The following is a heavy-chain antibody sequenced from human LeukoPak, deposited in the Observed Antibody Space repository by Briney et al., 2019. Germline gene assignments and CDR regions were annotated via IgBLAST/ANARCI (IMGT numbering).Heavy chain of an antibody. Sequence: SETLPLTCTVSGGSISSSSYYWGWIRQPPGMGLEWIAGIYYSGSTYYNPSLKSRITIAVDTSKNQFSLKLSSVTAADTAVYYCARDLATVLGYCSGGSCYPDSWGQGTLVTVSS. CDR2: IYYSGST. J-gene: IGHJ4*02. CDR3: ARDLATVLGYCSGGSCYPDS. D-gene: IGHD2-15*01. V-gene: IGHV4-39*02. CDR1: GGSISSSSYY.